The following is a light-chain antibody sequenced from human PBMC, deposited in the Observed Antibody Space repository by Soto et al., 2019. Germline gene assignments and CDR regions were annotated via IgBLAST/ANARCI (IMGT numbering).Light chain of an antibody. CDR1: QSISSW. CDR3: QHYHSYPST. J-gene: IGKJ1*01. Sequence: DIQLTQSPVSLSASVGERVTITCRASQSISSWLAWYQQKSGKAPNLLIYKASNLQTGVPSRFSGSGSGTEFTLTISGLQTEDFATYYCQHYHSYPSTFGQGTKVEI. V-gene: IGKV1-5*03. CDR2: KAS.